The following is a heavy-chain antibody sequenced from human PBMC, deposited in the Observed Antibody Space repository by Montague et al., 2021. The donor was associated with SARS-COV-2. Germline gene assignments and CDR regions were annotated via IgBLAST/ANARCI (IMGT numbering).Heavy chain of an antibody. J-gene: IGHJ6*02. D-gene: IGHD1-20*01. Sequence: SETLSLTCTVSGGSISSSSYYWGWIRQPPGKGLEWIGSIYYSGSTYYNPSLKSRVTISVDTSKNQFSLKLSSVTAADTAVYYCAGRVTGTTVHYYYCGMDVWGQGTTVTVSS. V-gene: IGHV4-39*01. CDR3: AGRVTGTTVHYYYCGMDV. CDR1: GGSISSSSYY. CDR2: IYYSGST.